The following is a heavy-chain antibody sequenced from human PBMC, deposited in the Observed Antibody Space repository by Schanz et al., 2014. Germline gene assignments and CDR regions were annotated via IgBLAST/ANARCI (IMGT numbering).Heavy chain of an antibody. D-gene: IGHD2-2*01. V-gene: IGHV4-59*01. CDR3: ARQGIGYQHGRYYYYMDV. CDR2: IYYSGDT. J-gene: IGHJ6*03. Sequence: QLQLQESGPGLVKPSETLSLTCTVSGGSISSYYWSWIRQPPGKGLEWIGDIYYSGDTDYNPSLKSRVTISVDTSKNQFSLNLISVTAADTAVYYCARQGIGYQHGRYYYYMDVWGRGTTVTVSS. CDR1: GGSISSYY.